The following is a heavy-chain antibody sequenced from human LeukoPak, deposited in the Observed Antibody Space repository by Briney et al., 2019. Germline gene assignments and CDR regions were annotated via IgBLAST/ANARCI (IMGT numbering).Heavy chain of an antibody. J-gene: IGHJ4*02. V-gene: IGHV3-11*04. Sequence: KPGGSLRLSCAASGFTFSDYYMSWIRQAPGKGLEWVSYINSSGSTIYYADSVKGRFTISRDNSKNTLYLQMNSLRAEDTAVYYCAKSGSYRYYFDYWGQGTLVTVSS. D-gene: IGHD1-26*01. CDR2: INSSGSTI. CDR3: AKSGSYRYYFDY. CDR1: GFTFSDYY.